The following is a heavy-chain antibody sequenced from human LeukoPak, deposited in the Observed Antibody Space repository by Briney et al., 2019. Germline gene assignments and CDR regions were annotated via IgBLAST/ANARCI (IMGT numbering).Heavy chain of an antibody. D-gene: IGHD3-10*01. V-gene: IGHV1-18*01. CDR1: GYTFTSYG. J-gene: IGHJ4*02. Sequence: ASVKVSCKASGYTFTSYGISWVRQAPGQGLEWMGWISAYNGNTNYAQKLQGRVTMTTDTSTSTAYMELRSLRSDDTAVYYCAKEGDVGLLWFGELSYWGQGTLVTVSS. CDR3: AKEGDVGLLWFGELSY. CDR2: ISAYNGNT.